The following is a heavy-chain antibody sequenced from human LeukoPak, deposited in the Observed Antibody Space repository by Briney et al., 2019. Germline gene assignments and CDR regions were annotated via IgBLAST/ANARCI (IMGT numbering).Heavy chain of an antibody. CDR1: GGSISSSSYY. D-gene: IGHD4-17*01. J-gene: IGHJ4*02. V-gene: IGHV4-39*01. Sequence: PSETLSLTCTVSGGSISSSSYYWGWIRQPPGKGLEWIGSIYYSGSTYYNPSLKSRVTISVDTSKNQFSLKLSSVTAADTAVYYCARGPTVDYSYTLRAGWPFDYWGQGTLVTVSS. CDR3: ARGPTVDYSYTLRAGWPFDY. CDR2: IYYSGST.